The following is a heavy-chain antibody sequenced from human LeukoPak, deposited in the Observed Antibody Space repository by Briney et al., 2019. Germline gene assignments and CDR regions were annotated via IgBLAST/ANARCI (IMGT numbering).Heavy chain of an antibody. CDR1: GFTFSSYA. V-gene: IGHV3-30-3*01. J-gene: IGHJ5*02. D-gene: IGHD2-2*01. CDR3: ARDPKYQLLRRSHNWFDP. Sequence: GGSLRLSCAASGFTFSSYAMHWVRQAPGKGLEWEAVISYDGSNKYYADSVKGRFTISRDNSKNTLYLQMNSLRAEDTAVYYCARDPKYQLLRRSHNWFDPWGQGTLVTVSS. CDR2: ISYDGSNK.